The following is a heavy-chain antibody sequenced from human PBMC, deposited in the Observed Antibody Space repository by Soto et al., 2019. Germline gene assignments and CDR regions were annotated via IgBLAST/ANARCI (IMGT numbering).Heavy chain of an antibody. CDR2: INHSGST. D-gene: IGHD3-22*01. J-gene: IGHJ4*02. Sequence: SETLSLTCAVYGGSFSGYYWSWIRQPPGKGLEWIGEINHSGSTNYNPSLKSRVTISVDTSKNQFSLKLSSVTAADTAMYYCARDTRPGYYYDSSGYYDYWGQGTLVT. CDR3: ARDTRPGYYYDSSGYYDY. CDR1: GGSFSGYY. V-gene: IGHV4-34*01.